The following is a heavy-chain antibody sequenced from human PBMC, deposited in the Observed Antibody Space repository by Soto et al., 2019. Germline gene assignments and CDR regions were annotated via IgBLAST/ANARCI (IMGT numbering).Heavy chain of an antibody. Sequence: SQTLSLSCSISGDSVSGNGAAWNWIRQSPSIGLEWLGSTYYRYKWYNYYAVSLKSRITVTPDTSKNQLSLHLNSVTPEDTAVYYCARELPYYEGSDSYFDXWGQVAMVTVSX. CDR2: TYYRYKWYN. CDR3: ARELPYYEGSDSYFDX. CDR1: GDSVSGNGAA. V-gene: IGHV6-1*01. J-gene: IGHJ4*02. D-gene: IGHD3-16*01.